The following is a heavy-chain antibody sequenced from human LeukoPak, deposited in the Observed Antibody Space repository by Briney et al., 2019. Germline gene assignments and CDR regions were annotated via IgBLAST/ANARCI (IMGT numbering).Heavy chain of an antibody. CDR2: IYYSGST. CDR1: GGSISSYY. CDR3: ARQGQQNAFDI. V-gene: IGHV4-59*08. J-gene: IGHJ3*02. Sequence: PSETLSLTCTVSGGSISSYYWSWIRQPPGKGLEWIGYIYYSGSTNYNPSLKSRVTISVDTSKNQFSLKLSSVTAVDTAVYYCARQGQQNAFDIWGQGTMVTVSS.